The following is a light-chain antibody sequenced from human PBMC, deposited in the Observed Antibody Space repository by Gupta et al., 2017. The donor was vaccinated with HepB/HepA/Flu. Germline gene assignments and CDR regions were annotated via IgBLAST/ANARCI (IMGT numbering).Light chain of an antibody. Sequence: PHSLTQPAGQRGTISCSGSSSNIGSNTVNWYQQLPGTAPNLLIYSNTQRASGVPDRVSGSKAGTSASLASSEVQSEDEADYYCAEWDDSLHGPVFGGGTKLTVL. V-gene: IGLV1-44*01. CDR1: SSNIGSNT. J-gene: IGLJ2*01. CDR2: SNT. CDR3: AEWDDSLHGPV.